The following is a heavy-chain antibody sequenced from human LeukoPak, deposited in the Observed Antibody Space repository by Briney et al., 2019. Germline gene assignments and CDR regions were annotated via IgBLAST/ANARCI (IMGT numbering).Heavy chain of an antibody. CDR3: ARGRGGGHFDL. CDR1: GYTFTSYD. D-gene: IGHD3-16*01. CDR2: MNPNTGST. Sequence: ASVRVSCKASGYTFTSYDINWVRQATGQGPEWMGWMNPNTGSTEYAQKFQGRVTMTRDTSISTAYIDLSSLRSEDAAVYYCARGRGGGHFDLWGRGTLVTVSS. V-gene: IGHV1-8*01. J-gene: IGHJ2*01.